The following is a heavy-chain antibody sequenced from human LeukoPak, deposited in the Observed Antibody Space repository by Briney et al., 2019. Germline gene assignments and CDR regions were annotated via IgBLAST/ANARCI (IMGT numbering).Heavy chain of an antibody. D-gene: IGHD3-22*01. CDR2: ISGRGGST. V-gene: IGHV3-23*01. CDR3: AQESGHYYDSSGYYPFAY. J-gene: IGHJ4*02. Sequence: GGSLRLSCAGSGYTFSTFAMSWVRQIPGKGLEWVSAISGRGGSTNYADSVKGRFTISRDNSKNTLFLQMKSLRAEDTALYYCAQESGHYYDSSGYYPFAYWGQGALVTVSS. CDR1: GYTFSTFA.